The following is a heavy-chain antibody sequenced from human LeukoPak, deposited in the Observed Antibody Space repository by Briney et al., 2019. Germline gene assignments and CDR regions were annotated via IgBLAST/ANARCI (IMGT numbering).Heavy chain of an antibody. Sequence: PGGSLRLSCAASGFTFSSYELNWVRQAPGKGLEWVSYISSSGSIIYYADSVKGRFTISRDNSKNTLYLQMNSLRAEDTAVYYCAKGLQLRYFDWLSITIDYWGQGTLVTVSS. CDR3: AKGLQLRYFDWLSITIDY. CDR1: GFTFSSYE. CDR2: ISSSGSII. V-gene: IGHV3-48*03. J-gene: IGHJ4*02. D-gene: IGHD3-9*01.